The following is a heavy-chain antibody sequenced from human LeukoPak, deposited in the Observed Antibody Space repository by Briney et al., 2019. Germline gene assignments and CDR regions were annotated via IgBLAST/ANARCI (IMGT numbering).Heavy chain of an antibody. V-gene: IGHV3-23*01. CDR2: ISGSGGRT. CDR1: GFTFSSYV. Sequence: TGGSLRLSCAVSGFTFSSYVMTWVRQVPGKGLEWVSGISGSGGRTYYADSVKGRFTISRDNSKNTVYLQVNSLGAEDTAVYYCTKDGGYCGGDCYRGPCDYWGQGTLVSVSS. CDR3: TKDGGYCGGDCYRGPCDY. J-gene: IGHJ4*02. D-gene: IGHD2-21*01.